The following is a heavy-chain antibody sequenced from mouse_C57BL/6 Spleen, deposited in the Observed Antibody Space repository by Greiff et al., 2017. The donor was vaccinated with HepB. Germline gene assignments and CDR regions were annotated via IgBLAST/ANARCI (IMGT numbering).Heavy chain of an antibody. J-gene: IGHJ3*01. Sequence: EVQLVESGEGLVKPGGSLKLSCAASGFTFSSYAMSWVRQTPEKRLEWVAYISSGGDYIYYADTVKGRFTISRDNARNTLYLQMSSLKSEDTAMYYCTRGGDGYYLAWFAYWGQGTLVTVSA. CDR2: ISSGGDYI. CDR3: TRGGDGYYLAWFAY. V-gene: IGHV5-9-1*02. D-gene: IGHD2-3*01. CDR1: GFTFSSYA.